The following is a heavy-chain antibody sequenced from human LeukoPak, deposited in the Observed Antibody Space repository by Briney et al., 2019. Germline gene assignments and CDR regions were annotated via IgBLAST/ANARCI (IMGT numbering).Heavy chain of an antibody. CDR2: INHSGST. V-gene: IGHV4-34*01. D-gene: IGHD1-14*01. CDR1: GGSFSGYY. J-gene: IGHJ5*02. Sequence: SETLSLTCAVYGGSFSGYYWSWIRQPPGKGLEWIGEINHSGSTNYNPSLKSRVTISVDTSKNQFSQKLSSVTAADTAVYYCARLRQPNQPNNWFDPWGQGTLVTVSS. CDR3: ARLRQPNQPNNWFDP.